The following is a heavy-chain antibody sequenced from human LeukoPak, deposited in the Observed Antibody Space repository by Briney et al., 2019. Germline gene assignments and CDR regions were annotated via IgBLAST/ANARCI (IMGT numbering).Heavy chain of an antibody. V-gene: IGHV3-21*01. Sequence: GGSLRLSCAASGFTFSTYSMNWVRQATGKGLEWVSSISGSSSFIYYADSVKGRFTISRDNAKNSLYLQINSLRAEDTAVYYCAYSSRLYFDYWGQGTLVTVSS. CDR3: AYSSRLYFDY. D-gene: IGHD6-13*01. J-gene: IGHJ4*02. CDR2: ISGSSSFI. CDR1: GFTFSTYS.